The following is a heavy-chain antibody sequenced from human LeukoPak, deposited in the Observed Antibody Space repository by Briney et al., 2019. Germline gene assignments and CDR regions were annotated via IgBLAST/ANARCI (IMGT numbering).Heavy chain of an antibody. Sequence: GGSLRLSCAASGFTFRNYAMSWVRQAPRKGLEWVSVISGNGDTTYYADSVKGRFTISRDNSKNTLYLQMNSLRAEDTAIYSCAKDYRGSGYSFDVWGQGTMVAVSS. CDR1: GFTFRNYA. D-gene: IGHD3-3*01. V-gene: IGHV3-23*01. J-gene: IGHJ3*01. CDR3: AKDYRGSGYSFDV. CDR2: ISGNGDTT.